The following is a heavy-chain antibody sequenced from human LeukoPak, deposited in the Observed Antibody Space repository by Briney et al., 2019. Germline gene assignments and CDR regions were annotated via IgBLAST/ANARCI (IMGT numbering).Heavy chain of an antibody. Sequence: GASVKVSCKASGYTFTGYYMHWVRQAPGQGLEWMGWINPNSGGTNYAQKFQGRVTMTRDTSISTAYMELSRLRSDDTAVYYCARDIVVVPAADAFDIWGQGTMVTVSS. V-gene: IGHV1-2*02. CDR1: GYTFTGYY. J-gene: IGHJ3*02. D-gene: IGHD2-2*01. CDR2: INPNSGGT. CDR3: ARDIVVVPAADAFDI.